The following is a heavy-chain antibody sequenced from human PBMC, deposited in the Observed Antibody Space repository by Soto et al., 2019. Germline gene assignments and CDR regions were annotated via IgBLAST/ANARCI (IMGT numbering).Heavy chain of an antibody. J-gene: IGHJ4*02. V-gene: IGHV3-33*01. D-gene: IGHD3-22*01. Sequence: GGSLRLSCAASGFTFSSYGMHWVRQAPGKGLEWVAVIWYDGSNKYYADSVKGRFTISRDNSKNTLYLQMNGLRAEDTAVYYCASPLYYYDSSGSTGFDYWGQGTPVTVSS. CDR1: GFTFSSYG. CDR2: IWYDGSNK. CDR3: ASPLYYYDSSGSTGFDY.